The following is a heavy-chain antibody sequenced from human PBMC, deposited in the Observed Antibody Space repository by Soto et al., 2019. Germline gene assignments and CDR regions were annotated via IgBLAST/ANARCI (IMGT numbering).Heavy chain of an antibody. V-gene: IGHV1-2*04. CDR1: GYSFTDYK. Sequence: QGQLLQSGAEVKKPGASVKVSCKTSGYSFTDYKLHWVRQAPGQGLGWMGWVDPNGGGSNSAQKFQGSVTMTWDTSITPAFLDLTRLTTNDTATYFCATWVDYGDFEGFDFWGQGTLVTVSS. D-gene: IGHD4-17*01. CDR2: VDPNGGGS. J-gene: IGHJ4*02. CDR3: ATWVDYGDFEGFDF.